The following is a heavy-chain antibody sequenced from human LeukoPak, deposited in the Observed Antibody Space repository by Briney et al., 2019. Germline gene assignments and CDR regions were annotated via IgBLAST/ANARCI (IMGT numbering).Heavy chain of an antibody. CDR1: GFTFSSYG. V-gene: IGHV3-30*03. Sequence: GGSLRLSCAASGFTFSSYGMHWVRQAPGKGLEWVAVISYDGSNKYYADSVKGRFTISRDNSKNTLYLQMNSLRTEDTAVYYCARMVYDPRAFDIWGQGTMVTVSS. D-gene: IGHD2-8*01. CDR3: ARMVYDPRAFDI. J-gene: IGHJ3*02. CDR2: ISYDGSNK.